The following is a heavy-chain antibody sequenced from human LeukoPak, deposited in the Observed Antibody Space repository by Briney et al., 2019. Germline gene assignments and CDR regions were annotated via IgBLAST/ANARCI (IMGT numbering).Heavy chain of an antibody. CDR1: GFTFTNYE. J-gene: IGHJ4*02. CDR2: ISRSGGTI. V-gene: IGHV3-48*03. CDR3: ARERASGYCSGGGCYGYFDY. Sequence: GGSLRLSCAASGFTFTNYEMNWVRQAPGKGLEWVSYISRSGGTIYYADSVKGRLTISRDNAKSSLYLQFNSLRAEDTAVYFCARERASGYCSGGGCYGYFDYWGQGTLVIVSS. D-gene: IGHD2-15*01.